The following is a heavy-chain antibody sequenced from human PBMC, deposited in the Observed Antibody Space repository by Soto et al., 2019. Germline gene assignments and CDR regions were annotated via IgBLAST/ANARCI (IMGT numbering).Heavy chain of an antibody. CDR2: ISYDGSNK. D-gene: IGHD3-22*01. V-gene: IGHV3-30*18. Sequence: HPGGSLRLSCAASGFTFSSYGMHWVRQAPGKGLEWVAVISYDGSNKYYADSVKGRFTISRDNSRNTLYLQMNSLRAEDTAVYYCAKGKDYYDSSGSTPPDYWGQGTLVTVSS. CDR3: AKGKDYYDSSGSTPPDY. CDR1: GFTFSSYG. J-gene: IGHJ4*02.